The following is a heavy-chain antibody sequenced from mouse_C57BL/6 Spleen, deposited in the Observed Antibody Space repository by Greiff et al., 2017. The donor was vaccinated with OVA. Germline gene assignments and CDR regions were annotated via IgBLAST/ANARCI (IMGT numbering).Heavy chain of an antibody. D-gene: IGHD1-1*01. V-gene: IGHV3-6*01. CDR1: GYSITSGYY. J-gene: IGHJ2*01. CDR2: ISYDGSN. Sequence: VQLQQSGPGLVKPSQSLSLTCSVTGYSITSGYYWNWIRQFPGNKLEWMGYISYDGSNNYNPTLKNRISITRDTSKNQFFLKLNSVTTEDTATYYCATFITGFDYWGQGTTLTVSS. CDR3: ATFITGFDY.